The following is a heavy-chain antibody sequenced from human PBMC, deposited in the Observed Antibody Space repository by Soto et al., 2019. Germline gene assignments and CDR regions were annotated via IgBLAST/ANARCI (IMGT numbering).Heavy chain of an antibody. CDR2: ITYDGSDQ. CDR1: GFTFITSG. D-gene: IGHD1-20*01. V-gene: IGHV3-30*18. CDR3: AKYNPAVAI. Sequence: GGSLRLSCVASGFTFITSGMHWVRQAPGKGLEWVAIITYDGSDQHYADSVKGRFTISRDNSRNTLYLQMNSLTIDDTAVYYCAKYNPAVAIWGQGTLVTVSS. J-gene: IGHJ4*02.